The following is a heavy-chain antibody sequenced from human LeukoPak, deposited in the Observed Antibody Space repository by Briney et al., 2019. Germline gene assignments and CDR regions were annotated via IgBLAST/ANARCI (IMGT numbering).Heavy chain of an antibody. Sequence: SSETLSLTCTVSGGSISSYYWSWIRQPPGKGLEWLGFIYYSGSTNYNPSLKSRVTISVDTSKNQFSLKLSSVTAADTAVYYCARPSLDYGGIDAFDFWGQGTLVTVSS. CDR2: IYYSGST. CDR3: ARPSLDYGGIDAFDF. V-gene: IGHV4-59*08. J-gene: IGHJ3*01. CDR1: GGSISSYY. D-gene: IGHD4-23*01.